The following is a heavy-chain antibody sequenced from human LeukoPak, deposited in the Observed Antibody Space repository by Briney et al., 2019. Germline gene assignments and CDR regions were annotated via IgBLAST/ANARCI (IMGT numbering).Heavy chain of an antibody. D-gene: IGHD5-12*01. V-gene: IGHV4-59*01. CDR2: IYYSGST. CDR1: GGSISSYY. J-gene: IGHJ6*03. CDR3: ARSGRGYRGYDWSYYYMDV. Sequence: PSETLSLTCTVSGGSISSYYWSWIRQPPGKGLEWIGYIYYSGSTNYNPSLKSRVTISVDTSKNQFSLKLSSVTAADTAVYYCARSGRGYRGYDWSYYYMDVWGKGTTVTVSS.